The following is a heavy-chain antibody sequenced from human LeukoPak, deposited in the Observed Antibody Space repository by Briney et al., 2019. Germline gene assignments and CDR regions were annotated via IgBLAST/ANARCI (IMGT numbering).Heavy chain of an antibody. D-gene: IGHD2-2*01. CDR1: GGSISSGGYY. Sequence: SETLSLTCTVSGGSISSGGYYWSWIRQHPRKGLEWIGYIYYSGSTYYNPSLKSRVTISVDTSKNQFSLKLSSVTAADTAVYYCARGTRYQLLRDAFDIWGQGTMVTVSS. CDR3: ARGTRYQLLRDAFDI. V-gene: IGHV4-31*03. CDR2: IYYSGST. J-gene: IGHJ3*02.